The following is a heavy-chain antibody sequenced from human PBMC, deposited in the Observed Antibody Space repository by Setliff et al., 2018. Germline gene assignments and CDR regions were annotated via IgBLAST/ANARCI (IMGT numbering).Heavy chain of an antibody. D-gene: IGHD1-26*01. CDR1: GYSFSNFW. CDR2: IYPGDSDA. Sequence: GESLKISRKGSGYSFSNFWIGWVRQMPGRGLEWMGIIYPGDSDAMYSPSFQGKVTISVDKFINTAYLQWSSLKASDTAMYYCARSGNQVGSDYWGQGTLVTVSS. J-gene: IGHJ4*02. V-gene: IGHV5-51*01. CDR3: ARSGNQVGSDY.